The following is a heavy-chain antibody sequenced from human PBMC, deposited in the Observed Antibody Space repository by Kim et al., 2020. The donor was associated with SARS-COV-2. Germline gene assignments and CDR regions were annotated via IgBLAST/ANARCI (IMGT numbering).Heavy chain of an antibody. Sequence: GGSLRLSCAASGFTFSSYAMSWVRQAPGKGLEWVSAISGSGGSTYYADSVKGRFTISRDNSKNTLYLQMNSLRAEDTAVYYCAKVGYYDFWSGYYSNYYYYGMDVWGQGTTVTVSS. CDR2: ISGSGGST. V-gene: IGHV3-23*01. CDR3: AKVGYYDFWSGYYSNYYYYGMDV. D-gene: IGHD3-3*01. CDR1: GFTFSSYA. J-gene: IGHJ6*02.